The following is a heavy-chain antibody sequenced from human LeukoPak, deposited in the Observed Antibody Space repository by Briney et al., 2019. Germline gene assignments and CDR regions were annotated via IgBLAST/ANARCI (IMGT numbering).Heavy chain of an antibody. CDR1: GFTFNDYC. Sequence: AGGSLRLSCATSGFTFNDYCMSWVRQPPGEGLEWVANIKQDGSDKQYADSVKGRFTISRDSAKNSLYLQMNSLGAEDTAVYYCARGLLTTMTTPAPGSWGQGTLVTVSS. CDR3: ARGLLTTMTTPAPGS. V-gene: IGHV3-7*03. J-gene: IGHJ5*02. CDR2: IKQDGSDK. D-gene: IGHD4-11*01.